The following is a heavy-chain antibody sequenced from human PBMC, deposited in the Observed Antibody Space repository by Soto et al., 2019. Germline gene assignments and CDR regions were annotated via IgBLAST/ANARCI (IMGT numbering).Heavy chain of an antibody. CDR2: INHSGST. Sequence: QVQLQQWGVGLLKPSETLSLTCAVYGGSFSGYYWSWIRQPPGKGLEWIGEINHSGSTNYNPSLTSRVTIAADTSKNQFSLTVSSVTAEDTDVYYCAREAGDYYYYMDVWGKGTTVTVS. J-gene: IGHJ6*03. D-gene: IGHD3-10*01. V-gene: IGHV4-34*01. CDR3: AREAGDYYYYMDV. CDR1: GGSFSGYY.